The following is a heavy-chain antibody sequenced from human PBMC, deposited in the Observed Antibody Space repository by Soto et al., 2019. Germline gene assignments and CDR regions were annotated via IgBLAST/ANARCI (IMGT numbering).Heavy chain of an antibody. V-gene: IGHV1-18*01. D-gene: IGHD3-3*01. CDR3: ARYFWSGQLPFYFDQ. Sequence: QVLLVQSGAEVKKPGASVKVSCKASGYTFNSYGVSWVRQAPGQGLEWMGWISAYNGNTKYSQNLRGRVTMTIDTTTSSAYLEVRSLRSDDTAIYYCARYFWSGQLPFYFDQWGQGTLVTVSS. CDR1: GYTFNSYG. J-gene: IGHJ4*02. CDR2: ISAYNGNT.